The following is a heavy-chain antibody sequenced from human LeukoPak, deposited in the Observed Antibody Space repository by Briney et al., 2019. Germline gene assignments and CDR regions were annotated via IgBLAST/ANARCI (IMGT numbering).Heavy chain of an antibody. D-gene: IGHD3-3*01. CDR3: AKLLRSGYYYFDY. CDR1: GFTSSSYA. J-gene: IGHJ4*02. Sequence: GGSLRLSCAASGFTSSSYAMSWVRQAPGKGLEWVSAISGSGGSTYYADSVKGRFTISRDNSKNTLYLQMNSPRAEDTAVYYCAKLLRSGYYYFDYWGQGTLVTVSS. V-gene: IGHV3-23*01. CDR2: ISGSGGST.